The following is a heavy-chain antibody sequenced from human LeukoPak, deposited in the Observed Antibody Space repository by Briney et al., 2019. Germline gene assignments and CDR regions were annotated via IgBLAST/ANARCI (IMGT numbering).Heavy chain of an antibody. CDR2: ISYDGSNK. CDR3: ARDLGLSHY. Sequence: GGSLRPSCAASGFTFSSYAMHWVRQAPGKGLEWVAVISYDGSNKYYADPVKGRFTISRDNSKNTLYLQMNSLRAEDTAVYYCARDLGLSHYWGQGTLVTVSS. CDR1: GFTFSSYA. J-gene: IGHJ4*02. V-gene: IGHV3-30-3*01.